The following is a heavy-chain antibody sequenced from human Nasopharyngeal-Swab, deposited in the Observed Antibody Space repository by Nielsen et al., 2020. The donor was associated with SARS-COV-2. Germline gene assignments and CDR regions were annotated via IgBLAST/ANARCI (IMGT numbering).Heavy chain of an antibody. J-gene: IGHJ4*02. CDR3: ARDSVSGYGHGY. CDR2: IYSGGST. D-gene: IGHD5-12*01. Sequence: VRQMPGKGLEWVSVIYSGGSTYYADSVKGRFTISRDNSKNTLYLQMNSLRAEDTAVYYCARDSVSGYGHGYWGQGTLVTVSS. V-gene: IGHV3-53*01.